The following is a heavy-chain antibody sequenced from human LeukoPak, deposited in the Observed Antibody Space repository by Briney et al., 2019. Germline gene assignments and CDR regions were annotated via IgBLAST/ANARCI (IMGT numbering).Heavy chain of an antibody. D-gene: IGHD6-19*01. J-gene: IGHJ3*02. V-gene: IGHV1-18*01. Sequence: GASVKVSCKASGYTFSNFGISWVRQAPGQGLGGMGWISVYNGNTNYAQKVQGRVTMTADTSTSTAYMELRSLRSDTTAVYYCARAGGWAREDYKADAFDIWGQGTIVTVSS. CDR2: ISVYNGNT. CDR1: GYTFSNFG. CDR3: ARAGGWAREDYKADAFDI.